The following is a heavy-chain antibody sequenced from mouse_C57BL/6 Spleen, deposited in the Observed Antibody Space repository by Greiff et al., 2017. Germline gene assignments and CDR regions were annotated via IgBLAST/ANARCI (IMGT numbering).Heavy chain of an antibody. CDR3: APYYYSSSRFAY. J-gene: IGHJ3*01. Sequence: QVQLQQPGAELVKPGASVKLSCKASGYTFTSYWMQWVKQRPGQGLEWIGEIDPSDSYTNYNQKFKGKATLTVDTSSSTAYMQLSSLTSEDSAVYYCAPYYYSSSRFAYWGQGTLVTVSA. V-gene: IGHV1-50*01. CDR1: GYTFTSYW. D-gene: IGHD1-1*01. CDR2: IDPSDSYT.